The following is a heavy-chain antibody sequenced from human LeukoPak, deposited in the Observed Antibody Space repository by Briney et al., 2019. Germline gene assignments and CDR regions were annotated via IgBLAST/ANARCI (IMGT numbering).Heavy chain of an antibody. CDR2: INPNSGGT. D-gene: IGHD6-13*01. V-gene: IGHV1-2*02. J-gene: IGHJ4*02. CDR3: ARDPLGLYSSSWSDY. CDR1: GYTFTCYY. Sequence: ASVKVSFKASGYTFTCYYMHWVRQAPGQGLEWMGWINPNSGGTNYAQKFQGRVTMTRDTSISTAYMELSRLRSDDTAVYYCARDPLGLYSSSWSDYWGQGTLVTVSS.